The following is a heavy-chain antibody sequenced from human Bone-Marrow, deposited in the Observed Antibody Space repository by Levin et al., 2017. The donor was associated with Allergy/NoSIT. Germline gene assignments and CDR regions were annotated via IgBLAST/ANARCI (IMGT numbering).Heavy chain of an antibody. CDR3: ARQRLGLRWAQAAFDL. Sequence: SETLSLTCSVSGGSISSRSHYWGWIRQPPGQGLEWIANIYYSGASYYMPSLKSRVNISVDTSKNHFSLKLSSVTAADTAVYYCARQRLGLRWAQAAFDLWGQGTMVTVSS. J-gene: IGHJ3*01. V-gene: IGHV4-39*01. CDR2: IYYSGAS. CDR1: GGSISSRSHY. D-gene: IGHD4-23*01.